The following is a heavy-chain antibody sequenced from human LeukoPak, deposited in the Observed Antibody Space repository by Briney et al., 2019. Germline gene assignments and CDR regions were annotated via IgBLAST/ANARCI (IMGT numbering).Heavy chain of an antibody. J-gene: IGHJ4*02. CDR1: GFTVSTNY. V-gene: IGHV3-53*01. D-gene: IGHD3-22*01. CDR3: ARVASDGRGYYHSDY. Sequence: GGSLRLSCAASGFTVSTNYLSWVRQAPGKGLEWVSFINSGGSTYYADSVKGRFTISRDNSQNTVYLQMNSLRAEDTAVYYCARVASDGRGYYHSDYWGQGTLVTVSS. CDR2: INSGGST.